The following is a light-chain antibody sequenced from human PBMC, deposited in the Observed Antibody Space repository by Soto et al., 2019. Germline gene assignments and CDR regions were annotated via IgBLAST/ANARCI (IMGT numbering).Light chain of an antibody. CDR1: QSVTSY. CDR3: QQRSSWPIT. J-gene: IGKJ5*01. V-gene: IGKV3-11*01. CDR2: DAS. Sequence: EVVLTQSPATLSLSPGERATLSCRASQSVTSYLAWYQQGPGQAPRLLIYDASRRATGIPARFSGSGSGADFTLTISSLEPEDFAVYYCQQRSSWPITFGQGTRLEIK.